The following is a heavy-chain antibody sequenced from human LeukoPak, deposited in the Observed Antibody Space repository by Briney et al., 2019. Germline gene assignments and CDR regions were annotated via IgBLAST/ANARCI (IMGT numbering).Heavy chain of an antibody. V-gene: IGHV4-38-2*02. D-gene: IGHD3-22*01. CDR1: GYSISSGYS. J-gene: IGHJ6*03. CDR3: ARLKGYYDSSGYYYYYYYMDV. CDR2: IYHSGST. Sequence: PSETLSLTCTVSGYSISSGYSWGWIRQPPGKGLEWIGSIYHSGSTYYNPSLKSRVTISVDTSKNQYSLKLSSVTAADTAVYYCARLKGYYDSSGYYYYYYYMDVWGKGTTVTISS.